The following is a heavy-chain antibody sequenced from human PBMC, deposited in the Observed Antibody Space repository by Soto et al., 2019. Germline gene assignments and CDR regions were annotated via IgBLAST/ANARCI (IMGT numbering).Heavy chain of an antibody. Sequence: PSETLSLTCTVSGGSISSSSYYWGWIRQPPGKGLEWIGSIYYSGSTYYNPSLKSRVTISVDTSKNQFSLKLSSVTAADTAVYHCAKQVVPHTNGLDTWGQWTLVTVSS. CDR2: IYYSGST. V-gene: IGHV4-39*01. CDR1: GGSISSSSYY. D-gene: IGHD2-2*01. J-gene: IGHJ4*03. CDR3: AKQVVPHTNGLDT.